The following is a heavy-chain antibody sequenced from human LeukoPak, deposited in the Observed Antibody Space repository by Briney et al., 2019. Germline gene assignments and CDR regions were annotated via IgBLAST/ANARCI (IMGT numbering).Heavy chain of an antibody. Sequence: PSETLSLTCTVSGDSVSSSDYSWVWIRQPPGKGLEWIGIMYYSGSTYYNSSLKSRVTISVDTSKNQFSLKLSSVTAADTAVYYCATSTSITLVRGRLWDYYYGVDAWGQGTTVTVSS. D-gene: IGHD3-10*01. CDR2: MYYSGST. CDR1: GDSVSSSDYS. CDR3: ATSTSITLVRGRLWDYYYGVDA. V-gene: IGHV4-39*01. J-gene: IGHJ6*02.